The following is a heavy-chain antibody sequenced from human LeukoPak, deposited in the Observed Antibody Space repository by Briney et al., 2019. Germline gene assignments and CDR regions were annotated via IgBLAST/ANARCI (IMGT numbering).Heavy chain of an antibody. Sequence: SETLSLTCDVYGGSFSGYYWSWIRQSPGKGLEWIGEINHSGSTNYNPSLKSRVTISVDTSNNEFSLKLTSVTAADTAVYYCARPIWFDPWGQGTLVTVSS. V-gene: IGHV4-34*01. J-gene: IGHJ5*02. CDR2: INHSGST. CDR3: ARPIWFDP. CDR1: GGSFSGYY.